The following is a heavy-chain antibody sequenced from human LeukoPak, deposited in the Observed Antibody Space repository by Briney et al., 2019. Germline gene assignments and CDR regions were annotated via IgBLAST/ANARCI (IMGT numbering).Heavy chain of an antibody. CDR2: MNPNSGNT. D-gene: IGHD1-26*01. V-gene: IGHV1-8*02. CDR1: GYTFTSYG. CDR3: ARVSSKWELLPHLGY. Sequence: GASVKVSCKASGYTFTSYGISWVRQAPGQGLEWMGWMNPNSGNTGYAQKFQGRVTMTRNTSISTAYMELSSLRSEDTAVYYCARVSSKWELLPHLGYWGQGTLVTVSS. J-gene: IGHJ4*02.